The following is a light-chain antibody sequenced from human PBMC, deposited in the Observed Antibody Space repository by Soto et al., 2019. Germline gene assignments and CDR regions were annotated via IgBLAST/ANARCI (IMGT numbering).Light chain of an antibody. V-gene: IGKV3-20*01. CDR2: GAS. CDR1: QSVSSSY. Sequence: EIVLTQSPGTLSLSPGERATLSCRASQSVSSSYLAWYQQKPGQAPRLLIYGASSRATGIPDRFSGSGSGTEFTLTISRLEPEDFEVYYCQQYDNSPVTFGQGTKVEIK. J-gene: IGKJ1*01. CDR3: QQYDNSPVT.